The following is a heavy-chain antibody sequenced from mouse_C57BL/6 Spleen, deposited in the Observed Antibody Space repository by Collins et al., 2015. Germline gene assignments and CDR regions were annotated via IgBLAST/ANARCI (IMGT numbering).Heavy chain of an antibody. D-gene: IGHD4-1*01. CDR2: IHPSDSDT. Sequence: QVQLQQPGAELVKPGTSVKVSCKASGYTFTSYWMHWVKQRPGQGLEWIGRIHPSDSDTNFNQKFKGKATLTVDKSSGTAYMQLSSLTSEDSAVYYCAGAYWEFAYWGQGTLVAVSA. CDR1: GYTFTSYW. J-gene: IGHJ3*01. V-gene: IGHV1-74*01. CDR3: AGAYWEFAY.